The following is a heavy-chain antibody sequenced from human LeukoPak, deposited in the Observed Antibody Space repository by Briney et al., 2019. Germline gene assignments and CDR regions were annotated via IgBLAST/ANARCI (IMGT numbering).Heavy chain of an antibody. J-gene: IGHJ4*02. CDR3: ARHPGSSGWPGPFDY. CDR2: IYTSGST. D-gene: IGHD6-19*01. CDR1: GGSISSYY. V-gene: IGHV4-4*09. Sequence: SETLSLTCTVSGGSISSYYWSWIRQPPGKGLEWIGYIYTSGSTNYNPSLKSRVTMSVDTSKNQFSLKLSSVTAADTAVYYCARHPGSSGWPGPFDYWGQGTLVTVSS.